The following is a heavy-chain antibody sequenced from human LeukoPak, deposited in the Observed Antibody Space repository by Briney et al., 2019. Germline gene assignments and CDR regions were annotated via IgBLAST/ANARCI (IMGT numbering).Heavy chain of an antibody. D-gene: IGHD6-13*01. Sequence: GGSLRLSCAASGFTFSRHSMNWVRQAPGKGLEWVSSISSGSSYIYDAESVKGRFTISRDNAKNSLYLQMNSLRAEDTAVYYCARGEYSSSWYFDYWGQGTLVTVSS. CDR1: GFTFSRHS. J-gene: IGHJ4*02. CDR3: ARGEYSSSWYFDY. V-gene: IGHV3-21*06. CDR2: ISSGSSYI.